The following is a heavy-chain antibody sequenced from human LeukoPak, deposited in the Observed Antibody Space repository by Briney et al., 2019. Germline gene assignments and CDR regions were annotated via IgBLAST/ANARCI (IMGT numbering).Heavy chain of an antibody. Sequence: PSETLSLTCTVSGGSFSSHYWSWIRQPPGKGLEWIGYISYIGSTNYNPSLTSRVTISVDTSKDQFSLKLSSVTAADAAVYYCASGPTAVTKGLDIWGQGTMVTVSS. CDR3: ASGPTAVTKGLDI. D-gene: IGHD4-17*01. CDR2: ISYIGST. J-gene: IGHJ3*02. CDR1: GGSFSSHY. V-gene: IGHV4-59*11.